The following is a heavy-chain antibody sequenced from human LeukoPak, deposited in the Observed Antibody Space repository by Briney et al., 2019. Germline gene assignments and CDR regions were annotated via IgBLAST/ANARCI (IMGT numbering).Heavy chain of an antibody. D-gene: IGHD1-26*01. V-gene: IGHV3-48*01. CDR3: ASRVGALDY. J-gene: IGHJ4*02. CDR2: ISSSSSAT. Sequence: GGSLRLSCVASGFTFSDYSMNWVRQAPGKGLEWVSRISSSSSATSYADSAKGRFTISRDNAKNSLFLQMDSLRADDTAVYYCASRVGALDYWGQGTLVTVSS. CDR1: GFTFSDYS.